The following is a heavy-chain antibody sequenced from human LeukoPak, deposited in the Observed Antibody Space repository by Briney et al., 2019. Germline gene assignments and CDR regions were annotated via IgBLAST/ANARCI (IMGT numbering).Heavy chain of an antibody. J-gene: IGHJ4*02. V-gene: IGHV4-38-2*01. Sequence: SETLSLTCAVSGYSISSGYYWGWIRQPPGKGLEGIGSIYHSASTYYNPSLKSRVTISVDTSKNQFSLKLSSVTAADTAVYYCARILRAVGGTKDYWGQGTLVTVSS. CDR1: GYSISSGYY. CDR3: ARILRAVGGTKDY. CDR2: IYHSAST. D-gene: IGHD6-19*01.